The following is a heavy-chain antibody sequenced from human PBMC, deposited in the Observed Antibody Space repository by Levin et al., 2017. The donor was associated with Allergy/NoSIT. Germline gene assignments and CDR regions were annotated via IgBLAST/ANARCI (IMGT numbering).Heavy chain of an antibody. J-gene: IGHJ4*02. Sequence: GGSLRLSCAASGFTFSSYAMSWVRQAPGKGLEWVSAISGSGGSTYYADSVKGRFTISRDNSKNTLYLQMNSLRAEDTAVYYCAKILLWFGELSYYFDYWGQGTLVTVSS. V-gene: IGHV3-23*01. CDR1: GFTFSSYA. CDR3: AKILLWFGELSYYFDY. D-gene: IGHD3-10*01. CDR2: ISGSGGST.